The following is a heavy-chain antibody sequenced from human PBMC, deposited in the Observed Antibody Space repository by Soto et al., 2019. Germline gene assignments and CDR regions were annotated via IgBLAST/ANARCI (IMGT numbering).Heavy chain of an antibody. D-gene: IGHD3-10*01. J-gene: IGHJ6*02. CDR1: GDSVSSYK. V-gene: IGHV4-59*08. Sequence: QVQLQESGPGLVKPSETLSLTCTVSGDSVSSYKWSWIRQTPGKGLEWIGYIDNNGGTSYNPSLRSRVTMSVETSTKQFSLRLNSVTAADTAVYYGVRQGFGALPGLVDVWGQGTTVTVSS. CDR3: VRQGFGALPGLVDV. CDR2: IDNNGGT.